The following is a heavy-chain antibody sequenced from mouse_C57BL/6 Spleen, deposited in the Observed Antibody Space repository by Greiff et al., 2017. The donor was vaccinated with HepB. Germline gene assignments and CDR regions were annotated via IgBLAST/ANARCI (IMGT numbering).Heavy chain of an antibody. CDR2: IYPGDGDT. J-gene: IGHJ4*01. Sequence: VKLMESGPELVKPGASVKISCKASGYAFSSSWMNWVKQRPGKGLEWIGRIYPGDGDTNYNGKFKGKATLTADKSSSTAYMQLSSLTSEDSAVYFCARREPLYYYAMDYWGQGTSVTVSS. V-gene: IGHV1-82*01. CDR3: ARREPLYYYAMDY. D-gene: IGHD2-3*01. CDR1: GYAFSSSW.